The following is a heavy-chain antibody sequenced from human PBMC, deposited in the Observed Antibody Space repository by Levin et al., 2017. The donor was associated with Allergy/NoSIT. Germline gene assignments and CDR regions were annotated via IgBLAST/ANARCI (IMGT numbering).Heavy chain of an antibody. CDR3: ARDGQQPLFGTHMDV. V-gene: IGHV3-30*04. CDR2: ISYDGSNK. CDR1: GFTFSSYA. J-gene: IGHJ6*02. D-gene: IGHD6-13*01. Sequence: GGSLRLSCAASGFTFSSYAMHWVRQAPGKGLEWVAVISYDGSNKYYADSVKGRFTISRDNSKNTLYLQMNSLRAEDTAVYYCARDGQQPLFGTHMDVWGQGTTVTVSS.